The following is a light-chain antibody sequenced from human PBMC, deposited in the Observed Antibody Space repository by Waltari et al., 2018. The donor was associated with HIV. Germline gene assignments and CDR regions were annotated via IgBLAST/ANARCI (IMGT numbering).Light chain of an antibody. CDR3: VLYMGSGISV. J-gene: IGLJ3*02. CDR2: STN. Sequence: QTVVTQEPSFSVSPGGTVTLTCGLSSGSVSTIYYPTWYQQTPGPAPRTLIYSTNTRSSGLPDRFSGSILGNKAALTITGAQADDESDYYCVLYMGSGISVFGGGTKLTVL. CDR1: SGSVSTIYY. V-gene: IGLV8-61*01.